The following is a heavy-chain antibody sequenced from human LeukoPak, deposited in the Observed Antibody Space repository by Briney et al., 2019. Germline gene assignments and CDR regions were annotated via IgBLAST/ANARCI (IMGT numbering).Heavy chain of an antibody. D-gene: IGHD6-13*01. J-gene: IGHJ5*02. CDR1: GGSFSGYY. Sequence: SETLSLTCAVYGGSFSGYYWSWIRQPPGKGLEWIGEINHSGSTNYNPSLKSRVTISVDTSKNQFSLKRSSVTAADTAVYYCARGRYSSSWDRTGHNWFDPWGQGTLVTVSS. CDR2: INHSGST. CDR3: ARGRYSSSWDRTGHNWFDP. V-gene: IGHV4-34*01.